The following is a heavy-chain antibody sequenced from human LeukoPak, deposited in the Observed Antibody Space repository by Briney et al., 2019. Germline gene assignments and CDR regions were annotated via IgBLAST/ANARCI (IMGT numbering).Heavy chain of an antibody. CDR2: ISPIFDIA. Sequence: SVKVSCKASGGTFSSYGISWVRQAPGQGLEWMGRISPIFDIANYAQKFQGRVTIAADKSTSTAYMELISLRSEDTAIYYCAREFKQSNWNDGHWFDPWGQGTLVTVSS. D-gene: IGHD1-20*01. V-gene: IGHV1-69*04. J-gene: IGHJ5*02. CDR1: GGTFSSYG. CDR3: AREFKQSNWNDGHWFDP.